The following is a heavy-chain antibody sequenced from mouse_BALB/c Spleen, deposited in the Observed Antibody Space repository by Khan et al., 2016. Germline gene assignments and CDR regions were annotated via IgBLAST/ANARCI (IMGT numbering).Heavy chain of an antibody. V-gene: IGHV1-80*01. D-gene: IGHD4-1*01. CDR3: AKLTGTRESMDY. Sequence: QIQLVQSGAELVRPGSSVKISCKASGYAFSSYWMNWVKQRPGQGLEWIGQIYPGDGDTNYNGKFKGKATLTADNSTSTAYMQLSSLTTEDSAVYFCAKLTGTRESMDYWGHGSSVTVSS. CDR1: GYAFSSYW. CDR2: IYPGDGDT. J-gene: IGHJ4*01.